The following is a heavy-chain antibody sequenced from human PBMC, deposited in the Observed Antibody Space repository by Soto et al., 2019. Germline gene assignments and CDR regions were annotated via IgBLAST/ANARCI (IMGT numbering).Heavy chain of an antibody. Sequence: SETLSLTCAVYGGSFSGYYWSWIRQPPGKGLEWIGEINHSGSTNYNPSLKSRVTISVDTSKNQFSLKLSSVTAADTAVYYCVRGPYGDLDYWGQGTLVTVSS. V-gene: IGHV4-34*01. CDR1: GGSFSGYY. CDR2: INHSGST. CDR3: VRGPYGDLDY. D-gene: IGHD4-17*01. J-gene: IGHJ4*02.